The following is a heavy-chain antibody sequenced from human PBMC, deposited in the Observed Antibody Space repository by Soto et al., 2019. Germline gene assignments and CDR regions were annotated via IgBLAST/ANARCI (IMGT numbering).Heavy chain of an antibody. Sequence: ASVKVSCKACGYSFSNYGITWVRQAPGQGLEWMGWISGYNSNTNYAQKFEGRVRMTKDTTRSTAYLEVRSLRFDDTAVYYCGRERQWEPVPFWGQGTPVTVPS. J-gene: IGHJ4*02. D-gene: IGHD1-26*01. CDR2: ISGYNSNT. V-gene: IGHV1-18*01. CDR3: GRERQWEPVPF. CDR1: GYSFSNYG.